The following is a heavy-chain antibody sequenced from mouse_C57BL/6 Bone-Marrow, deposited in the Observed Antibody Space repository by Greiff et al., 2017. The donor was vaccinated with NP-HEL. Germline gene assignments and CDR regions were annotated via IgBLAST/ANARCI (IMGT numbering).Heavy chain of an antibody. CDR3: ARHGYSKAWFAY. V-gene: IGHV5-12*01. J-gene: IGHJ3*01. Sequence: EVQVVESGGGLVQPGGSLKLSCAASGFTFSDYYMYWVRQTPEKRLEWVAYISNGGGSTYYPDTVKGRFTISRDNAKNTLYLQMSRLKSEDTAMYYCARHGYSKAWFAYWGQGTLVTVSA. D-gene: IGHD2-3*01. CDR1: GFTFSDYY. CDR2: ISNGGGST.